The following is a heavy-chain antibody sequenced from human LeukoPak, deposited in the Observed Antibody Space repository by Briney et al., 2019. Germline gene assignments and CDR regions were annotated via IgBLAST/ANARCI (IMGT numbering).Heavy chain of an antibody. CDR1: GFTFSSYE. J-gene: IGHJ4*02. D-gene: IGHD3-10*01. CDR3: VKVAKYYYGSETYYFFEH. CDR2: ISCSRNTV. Sequence: GGSLRLSCAASGFTFSSYEMNWVRQAPGKGLEWVSFISCSRNTVYYADSVKGRFTISCDNAKNSLDLQMNSLRVEDTGIYYCVKVAKYYYGSETYYFFEHWGQGTPVTASS. V-gene: IGHV3-48*03.